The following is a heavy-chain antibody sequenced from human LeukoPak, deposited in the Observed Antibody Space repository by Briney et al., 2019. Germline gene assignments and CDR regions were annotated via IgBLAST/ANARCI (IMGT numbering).Heavy chain of an antibody. Sequence: GGSLRLSCAASGFTFSSYSMNWVRQAPGKGLEWVSYISSSSSTIYYADSVKGRFTISRDNAKNSLYLQMNSLRAEDTAVYYCARQTLYSSSWYSFDYWGQGTLVTVSS. CDR3: ARQTLYSSSWYSFDY. J-gene: IGHJ4*02. D-gene: IGHD6-13*01. CDR2: ISSSSSTI. CDR1: GFTFSSYS. V-gene: IGHV3-48*04.